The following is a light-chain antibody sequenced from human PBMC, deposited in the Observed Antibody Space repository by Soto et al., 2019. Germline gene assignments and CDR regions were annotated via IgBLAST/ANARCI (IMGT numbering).Light chain of an antibody. CDR1: QTISTY. V-gene: IGKV1-33*01. J-gene: IGKJ4*01. CDR2: DAS. Sequence: DIQMTQSPSSLSASVGDRVTITCRASQTISTYLNWYQQKPGKAPELLIYDASNLETGVPSRFSGSGSGTDFTLTISSLQPEDFATYYCQQYHSFPLTFGGGTRLEIK. CDR3: QQYHSFPLT.